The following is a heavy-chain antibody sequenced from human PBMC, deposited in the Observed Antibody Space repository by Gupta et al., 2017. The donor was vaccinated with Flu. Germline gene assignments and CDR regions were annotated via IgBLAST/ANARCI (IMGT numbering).Heavy chain of an antibody. Sequence: SGFNLEDHAMQWVRLAPGKGLEWVSGISWNSGSVGYADSVKGRFTISRDNAKKSLYLQMDSLRTEDTAFYYCVKDSLSSSWSLFDYWGQGTLVTVAS. J-gene: IGHJ4*02. CDR2: ISWNSGSV. CDR3: VKDSLSSSWSLFDY. D-gene: IGHD6-13*01. V-gene: IGHV3-9*01. CDR1: GFNLEDHA.